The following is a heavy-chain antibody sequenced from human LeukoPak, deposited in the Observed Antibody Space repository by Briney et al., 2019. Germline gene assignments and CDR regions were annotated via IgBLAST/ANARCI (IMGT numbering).Heavy chain of an antibody. CDR2: IWCDGSNE. Sequence: PGRSLRLSCAASGFTFSSYAMNWVRQAPGKGLEWVAVIWCDGSNENYADSVKGRFIISRDNSKNILYLEMNSLRAEDTAVYYCARVPYSSAWYFDYWGQGTLVTVSS. V-gene: IGHV3-33*01. J-gene: IGHJ4*02. D-gene: IGHD6-19*01. CDR3: ARVPYSSAWYFDY. CDR1: GFTFSSYA.